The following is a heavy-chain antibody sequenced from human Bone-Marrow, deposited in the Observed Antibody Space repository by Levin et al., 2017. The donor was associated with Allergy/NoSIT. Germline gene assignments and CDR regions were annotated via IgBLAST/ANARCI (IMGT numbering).Heavy chain of an antibody. CDR1: GGSIRNYY. D-gene: IGHD5-18*01. CDR2: IYSSGST. Sequence: SETLSLTCTVSGGSIRNYYWSWIRQSPGKRLECIGYIYSSGSTNYNPSLRSRVNMSIDTSNNQFSLKLFSVTAADTAIYYCAREFAPAMYFDFWGRGALVTVSS. J-gene: IGHJ4*02. CDR3: AREFAPAMYFDF. V-gene: IGHV4-59*01.